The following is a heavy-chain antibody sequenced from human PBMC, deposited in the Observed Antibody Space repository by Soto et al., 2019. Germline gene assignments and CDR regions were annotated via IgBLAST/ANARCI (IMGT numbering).Heavy chain of an antibody. CDR2: IYHSGST. V-gene: IGHV4-30-2*01. Sequence: QLQLQEPGSGLVKPSQTLSLTCAVSGGSISSGGYSWSWIRQPPGKGLEWIGYIYHSGSTYYNPSLKSRVTISVDRSKNQFSLKLSSVTAADTAVYYCARTYYYDSSGYYSNWYFDLWGRGTLVTVSS. D-gene: IGHD3-22*01. J-gene: IGHJ2*01. CDR3: ARTYYYDSSGYYSNWYFDL. CDR1: GGSISSGGYS.